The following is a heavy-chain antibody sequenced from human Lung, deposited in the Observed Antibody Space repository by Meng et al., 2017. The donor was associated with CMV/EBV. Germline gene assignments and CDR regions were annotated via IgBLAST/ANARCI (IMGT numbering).Heavy chain of an antibody. Sequence: QRQLMYEGGEGNNPGATGKFARKAPGYTFTNYGHTWVRKAPGRGIYWLGWKNSDKGDTSYAQTLQSRVTTTTVTATSTAYMVLISLTSDATAVYYCSRVEVGITSGDYWGQGTLVTVSS. CDR3: SRVEVGITSGDY. J-gene: IGHJ4*02. CDR1: GYTFTNYG. D-gene: IGHD3-10*01. CDR2: KNSDKGDT. V-gene: IGHV1-18*01.